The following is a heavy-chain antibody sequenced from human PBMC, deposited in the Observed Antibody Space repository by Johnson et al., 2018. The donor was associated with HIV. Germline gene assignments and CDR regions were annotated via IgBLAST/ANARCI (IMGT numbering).Heavy chain of an antibody. CDR1: GFTFSSYA. J-gene: IGHJ3*02. V-gene: IGHV3-30*14. Sequence: QVQLMESGGGVVQPGRSLRLSCAASGFTFSSYAMHWVRQAPGKGLEWVAVISYDVSNKYYADSVKGRFTISRDNSKNTLYLQMNSLRAEDTAVYYCARALLIAARLGAFDIWGQGTMVTVSS. CDR2: ISYDVSNK. D-gene: IGHD6-6*01. CDR3: ARALLIAARLGAFDI.